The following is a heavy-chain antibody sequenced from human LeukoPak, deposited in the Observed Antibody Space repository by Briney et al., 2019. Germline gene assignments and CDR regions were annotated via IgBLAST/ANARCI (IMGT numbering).Heavy chain of an antibody. CDR3: VRDETPTNGYDSYDF. CDR2: ISWNSGSI. V-gene: IGHV3-9*01. CDR1: GFIFNNYA. Sequence: PGRSLRLSCAGSGFIFNNYAMHWVRQPPGKGLEWVSGISWNSGSIDYADSVKGRFTISRDNAKNSLYLQMNSLRAEDTAVYYCVRDETPTNGYDSYDFWGQGTLVTVST. D-gene: IGHD5-12*01. J-gene: IGHJ4*02.